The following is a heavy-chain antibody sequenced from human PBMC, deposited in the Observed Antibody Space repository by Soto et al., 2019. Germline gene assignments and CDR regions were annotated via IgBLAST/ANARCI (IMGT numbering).Heavy chain of an antibody. CDR3: ARGLMANGGDY. D-gene: IGHD3-10*01. J-gene: IGHJ4*02. CDR2: ISYDGSNK. Sequence: LRLSCAASGFTFSSYAMHWVRQAPGKGLEWVAVISYDGSNKYYADSVKGRFTISRDNSKNTLYLQMNSLRAEDTAVYYCARGLMANGGDYWGQGTLVTVSS. CDR1: GFTFSSYA. V-gene: IGHV3-30-3*01.